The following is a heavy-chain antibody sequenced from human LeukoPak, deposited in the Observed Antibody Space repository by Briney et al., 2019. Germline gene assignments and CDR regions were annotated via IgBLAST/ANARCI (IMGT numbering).Heavy chain of an antibody. D-gene: IGHD1-26*01. CDR3: ARDQKWELLRFYYYYMDV. V-gene: IGHV1-2*02. J-gene: IGHJ6*03. CDR2: INPNSGGT. CDR1: GYTVTGYY. Sequence: ASVKVSCKASGYTVTGYYMHWVRQAPGQGLEWMGWINPNSGGTNYAQKIQGRVTMTRDTPISTAYMELSRLRSDDTAVYYCARDQKWELLRFYYYYMDVWGKGTTVTVSS.